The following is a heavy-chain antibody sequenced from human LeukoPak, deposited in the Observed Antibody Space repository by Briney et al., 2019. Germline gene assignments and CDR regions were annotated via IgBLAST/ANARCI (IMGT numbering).Heavy chain of an antibody. J-gene: IGHJ6*04. D-gene: IGHD3-3*01. CDR1: GFTFSSYA. CDR2: IRSKAYGGTT. V-gene: IGHV3-49*04. Sequence: PGGSLRLSCAASGFTFSSYAMSWVRQAPGKGLEWVGFIRSKAYGGTTEYAASVKGRFTISRDDSKSIAYLQMNSLKTEDTAVYYCTRVIYDFWSGYYMDVWGKGTTVTVSS. CDR3: TRVIYDFWSGYYMDV.